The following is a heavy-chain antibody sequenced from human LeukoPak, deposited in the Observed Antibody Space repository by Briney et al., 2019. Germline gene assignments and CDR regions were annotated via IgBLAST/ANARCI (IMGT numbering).Heavy chain of an antibody. CDR3: ARQEKWELPAWFDP. CDR2: FYYSGRN. J-gene: IGHJ5*02. V-gene: IGHV4-39*01. Sequence: SETLSLTCIVSGGSISSSSHYWGWIRQPPGKGLEWIGSFYYSGRNNYNPSLKSRVTISVDTSKNQFSLKLSPVTAADTAVYYCARQEKWELPAWFDPWGQGTLVIVSS. CDR1: GGSISSSSHY. D-gene: IGHD1-26*01.